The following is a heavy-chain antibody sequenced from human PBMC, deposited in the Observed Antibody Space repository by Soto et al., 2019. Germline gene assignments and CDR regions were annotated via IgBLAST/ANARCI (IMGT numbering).Heavy chain of an antibody. CDR3: TREDYGANSGGFDY. V-gene: IGHV3-49*04. CDR1: GFIFGYYA. Sequence: GGSLRLSCTASGFIFGYYAMNWVRQAPGKGLEWVGFIRSKAYGGTAQYAASVKGRFTISSDESKGIAYLQINSLKTEDTAVYYCTREDYGANSGGFDYWGQGTLVTVSS. CDR2: IRSKAYGGTA. D-gene: IGHD4-17*01. J-gene: IGHJ4*02.